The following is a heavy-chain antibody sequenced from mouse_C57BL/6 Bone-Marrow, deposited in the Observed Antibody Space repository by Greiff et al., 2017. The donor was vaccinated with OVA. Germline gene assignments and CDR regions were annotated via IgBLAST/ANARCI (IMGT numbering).Heavy chain of an antibody. CDR3: ACISIPSYYAMDY. CDR2: IDPEDGET. CDR1: GFNIKDYY. Sequence: VQLQQSGAELVKPGASVKLSCTASGFNIKDYYMHWVKQRPEQGLEWIGRIDPEDGETKYAPKFQGKATITADTSSNTAYLQLSSLTSEDTAVYYCACISIPSYYAMDYWGQGTSVTVSS. J-gene: IGHJ4*01. V-gene: IGHV14-2*01. D-gene: IGHD5-1-1*01.